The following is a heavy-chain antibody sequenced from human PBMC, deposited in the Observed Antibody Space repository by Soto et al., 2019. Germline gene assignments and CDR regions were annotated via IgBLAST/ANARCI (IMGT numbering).Heavy chain of an antibody. CDR1: GGSVSSGDYY. CDR3: ARIPVDTSMIYWLDP. Sequence: SETLPLTCNVSGGSVSSGDYYWSCIRQPPGKGLEWIVYIYYSGNTNYKPSLKSRVIISVDTSKNLFSLKLTYVTAADTAVYYCARIPVDTSMIYWLDPWGQGTLVTVSS. CDR2: IYYSGNT. V-gene: IGHV4-61*08. J-gene: IGHJ5*02. D-gene: IGHD5-18*01.